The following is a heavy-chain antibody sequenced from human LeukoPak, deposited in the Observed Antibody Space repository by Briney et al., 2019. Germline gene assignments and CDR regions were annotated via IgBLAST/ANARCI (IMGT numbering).Heavy chain of an antibody. Sequence: SQTLSLTCAVSGGSISSGGYSWSWIRQPPGKGLEWIGYTYHSGSTYYNPSLKSRVTISVDRSKNQFSLKLSSVTAADTAVYYCARVLRGLNWFDPWGQGTLVTVSS. CDR2: TYHSGST. CDR3: ARVLRGLNWFDP. CDR1: GGSISSGGYS. V-gene: IGHV4-30-2*01. J-gene: IGHJ5*02. D-gene: IGHD3-3*01.